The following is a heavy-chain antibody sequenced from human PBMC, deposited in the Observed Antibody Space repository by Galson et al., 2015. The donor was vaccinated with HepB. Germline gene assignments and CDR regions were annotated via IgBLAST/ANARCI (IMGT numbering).Heavy chain of an antibody. Sequence: TLSLTCTVSGGSISSYYWSWIRQPAGKGLEWIGRIYTSGSTNYNPSLKSRDTMSVDTSKNQFSLKLSSVTAADTAVYYCARSRGVTNNWYFDLWGRGTLVTVSS. D-gene: IGHD4-17*01. V-gene: IGHV4-4*07. CDR1: GGSISSYY. CDR3: ARSRGVTNNWYFDL. CDR2: IYTSGST. J-gene: IGHJ2*01.